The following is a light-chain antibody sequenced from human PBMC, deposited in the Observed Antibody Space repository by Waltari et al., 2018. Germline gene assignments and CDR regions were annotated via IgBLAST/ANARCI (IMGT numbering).Light chain of an antibody. CDR3: CSYGGNTPVL. V-gene: IGLV2-23*02. J-gene: IGLJ2*01. CDR1: TSNIGNYNF. Sequence: QSALTQPASVSGSPGQSITISCTGTTSNIGNYNFVSWYQQHPGKAPKVMIFEVSKRPSGGSYRFAGSKSGNTASLTISGLQADDEADYYCCSYGGNTPVLFGGGTRLTVL. CDR2: EVS.